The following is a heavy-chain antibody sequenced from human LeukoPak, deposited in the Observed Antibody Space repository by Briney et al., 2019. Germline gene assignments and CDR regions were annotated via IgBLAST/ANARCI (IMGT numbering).Heavy chain of an antibody. V-gene: IGHV4-38-2*02. CDR1: DFSISRGYY. D-gene: IGHD3-22*01. CDR2: IYYSGST. Sequence: SETLSLTCTVSDFSISRGYYWGWIRQPPGKGLEWIGSIYYSGSTYYNPSLKSRVTISVDTSKNQFSLKLSSVTAADTAVYYCARVHYDSSGYYYEHPNYYMDVWGKGTTVTVSS. J-gene: IGHJ6*03. CDR3: ARVHYDSSGYYYEHPNYYMDV.